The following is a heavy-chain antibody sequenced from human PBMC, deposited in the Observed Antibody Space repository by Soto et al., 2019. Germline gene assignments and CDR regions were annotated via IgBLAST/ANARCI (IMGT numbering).Heavy chain of an antibody. D-gene: IGHD2-2*01. V-gene: IGHV3-15*07. CDR3: TTDPRCSSTSCEPYYYYYGLDV. CDR1: GFTFSNAW. J-gene: IGHJ6*02. CDR2: INSKTEGGTT. Sequence: EVQLVESGGGLVKPGGSLRLSCAASGFTFSNAWMNWVRQAPGKGLEWVGRINSKTEGGTTDYAAPVKGRFTISRDDSKNTLYLQMNSLKPEDTAVYYCTTDPRCSSTSCEPYYYYYGLDVWGQGTTVTVSS.